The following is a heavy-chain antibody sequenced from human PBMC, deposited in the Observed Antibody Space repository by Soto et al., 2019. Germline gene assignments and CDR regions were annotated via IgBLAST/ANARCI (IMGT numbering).Heavy chain of an antibody. D-gene: IGHD5-12*01. J-gene: IGHJ4*02. CDR2: IYYSGST. CDR3: ARARGGYDPFDY. Sequence: PSETLSLTCTVSGGSIISYYWSWIRQPPGKGLEWIGYIYYSGSTNYNPSLKSRVTISVDTSKNQFSLKLSSVTAADTAVYYCARARGGYDPFDYWGQGTLVTVSS. CDR1: GGSIISYY. V-gene: IGHV4-59*01.